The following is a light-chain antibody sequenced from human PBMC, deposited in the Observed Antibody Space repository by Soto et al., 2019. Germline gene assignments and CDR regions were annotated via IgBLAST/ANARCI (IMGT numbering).Light chain of an antibody. CDR2: DAS. V-gene: IGKV3-15*01. CDR1: PSVISN. Sequence: EIVMTQSPATLSVSPGERATLACSASPSVISNLAWFQQKPGQAPRRLIYDASTTATGIPARFSGSGSVTDFNLTISSLQSEAFAVYYCQQYNDCPFTFGPGTKVDI. CDR3: QQYNDCPFT. J-gene: IGKJ3*01.